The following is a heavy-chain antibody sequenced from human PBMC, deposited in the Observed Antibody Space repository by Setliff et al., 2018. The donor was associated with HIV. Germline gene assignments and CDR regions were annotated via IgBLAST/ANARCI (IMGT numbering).Heavy chain of an antibody. CDR2: IQQHGSEI. J-gene: IGHJ5*02. CDR3: VKGQFLEWFNWFDP. CDR1: GGSISSSSYY. D-gene: IGHD3-3*01. Sequence: ETLSLTCTVSGGSISSSSYYWGWIRQPPGKGLEWVANIQQHGSEIHYVASVEGRFTISRDNAKNTLYLQMSSLRSEDTAVYYCVKGQFLEWFNWFDPWGQGTLVTVSS. V-gene: IGHV3-7*01.